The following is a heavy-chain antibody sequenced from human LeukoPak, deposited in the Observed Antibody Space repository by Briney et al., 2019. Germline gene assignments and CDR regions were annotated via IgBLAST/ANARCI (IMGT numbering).Heavy chain of an antibody. D-gene: IGHD5-18*01. CDR3: ARGRFSYGRGYQFDY. Sequence: SETLSLTCAVYGGSFSGYYWNWIRQPPGKGLEWIGEINHSGSTNYNASLKSRVTISVDTSKNQFSLKLTSVTAADTAVYYCARGRFSYGRGYQFDYWGQGTLVTVSS. CDR1: GGSFSGYY. CDR2: INHSGST. J-gene: IGHJ4*02. V-gene: IGHV4-34*01.